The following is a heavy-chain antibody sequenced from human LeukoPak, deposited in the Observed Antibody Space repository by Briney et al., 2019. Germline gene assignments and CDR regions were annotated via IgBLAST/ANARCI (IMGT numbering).Heavy chain of an antibody. J-gene: IGHJ3*02. CDR3: AKRTAAYDAFDI. D-gene: IGHD6-13*01. CDR2: ISSSSSTI. V-gene: IGHV3-48*01. Sequence: GGSLRLSCAASGFTFRSYSMHWVRQAPGKGLEWVSYISSSSSTIYYADSVKGRFTISRDNAKNSLYLQMNSLRAEDTAVYYCAKRTAAYDAFDIWGQGTMVTVSS. CDR1: GFTFRSYS.